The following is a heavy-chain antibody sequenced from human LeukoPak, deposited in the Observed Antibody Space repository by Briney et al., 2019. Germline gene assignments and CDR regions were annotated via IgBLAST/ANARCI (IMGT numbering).Heavy chain of an antibody. Sequence: SETLSLTRTVSGGSISSGDYYWSWIRQPPGKGLEWIGYIYYSGSTYYNPSLKSRVTISVDTSKNQFSLKLSSVTAADTAVYYCARVDYGDYVIDPWGQGTLVTVSS. CDR3: ARVDYGDYVIDP. CDR1: GGSISSGDYY. CDR2: IYYSGST. V-gene: IGHV4-30-4*01. D-gene: IGHD4-17*01. J-gene: IGHJ5*02.